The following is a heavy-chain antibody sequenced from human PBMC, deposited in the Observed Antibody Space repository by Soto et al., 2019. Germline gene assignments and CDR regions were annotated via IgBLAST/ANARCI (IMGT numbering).Heavy chain of an antibody. CDR2: IKRDGSEK. CDR3: ASLEWESTGYADY. D-gene: IGHD3-3*01. V-gene: IGHV3-7*03. CDR1: GFTFGSNW. Sequence: PGGSLRLSCAASGFTFGSNWVSWVRQAPGKGLEWVANIKRDGSEKYYVDSVKGRFTISRDNAKNTLYLQMNSLRADDTAVYYCASLEWESTGYADYWGQGTLVTVS. J-gene: IGHJ4*02.